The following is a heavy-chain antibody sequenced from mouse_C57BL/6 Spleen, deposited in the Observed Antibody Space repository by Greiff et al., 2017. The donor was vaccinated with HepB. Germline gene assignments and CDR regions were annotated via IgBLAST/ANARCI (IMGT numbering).Heavy chain of an antibody. CDR1: GYTFTDYY. J-gene: IGHJ3*01. D-gene: IGHD2-3*01. CDR3: ARGGDGYYSFAY. CDR2: INPYNGGT. Sequence: DVQLQESGPVLVKPGASVKMSCKASGYTFTDYYMNWVKQSHGKSLEWIGVINPYNGGTSYNQKFKGKATLTVDKSSSTAYMELNSLTSEDSAVYYCARGGDGYYSFAYWGQGTLVTVSA. V-gene: IGHV1-19*01.